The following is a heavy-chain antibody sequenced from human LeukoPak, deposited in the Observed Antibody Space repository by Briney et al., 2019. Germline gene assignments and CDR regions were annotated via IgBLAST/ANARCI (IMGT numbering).Heavy chain of an antibody. D-gene: IGHD3-16*01. J-gene: IGHJ4*02. Sequence: GGSLRLSCAASGFTVITNDMTWVRQAPGKGLEWVSVLYSDGNTKYADSVQGRFTISRDNSKNTLYLEMNSLSPDDTAVYYCARGVQPLAANTLAYWGQSTLVT. CDR3: ARGVQPLAANTLAY. CDR2: LYSDGNT. V-gene: IGHV3-53*01. CDR1: GFTVITND.